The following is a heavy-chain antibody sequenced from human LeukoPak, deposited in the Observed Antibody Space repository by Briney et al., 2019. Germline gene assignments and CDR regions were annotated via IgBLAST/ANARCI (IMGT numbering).Heavy chain of an antibody. D-gene: IGHD3-10*01. Sequence: ASVKVSCKASGYNFINYGINCVRQAPGQGLEWMGWISPYNDNTNHAQNLQGRVTMTTDASTNTAYMELRSLRSDDTAVYYCARHAGSSSYYYYMDVWGQGTTVTVSS. CDR2: ISPYNDNT. J-gene: IGHJ6*03. CDR1: GYNFINYG. CDR3: ARHAGSSSYYYYMDV. V-gene: IGHV1-18*01.